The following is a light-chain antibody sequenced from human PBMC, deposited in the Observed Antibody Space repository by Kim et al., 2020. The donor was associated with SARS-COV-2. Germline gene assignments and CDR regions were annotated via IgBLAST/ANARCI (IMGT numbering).Light chain of an antibody. CDR3: MQGTHLRT. CDR1: QSLLYSDGKTY. Sequence: EIVMTQTPLSLSVSPGQPASISCKSSQSLLYSDGKTYLNWYLQKPGQSPQLLIYEVDSRFAGVPDRFSGSGSGTDFTLKISRVEAEDVGVYYYMQGTHLRTFGQGTKVDIK. V-gene: IGKV2-29*02. CDR2: EVD. J-gene: IGKJ1*01.